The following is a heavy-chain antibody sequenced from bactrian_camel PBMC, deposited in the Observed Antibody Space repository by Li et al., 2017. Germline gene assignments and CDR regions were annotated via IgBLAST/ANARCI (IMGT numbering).Heavy chain of an antibody. CDR1: GPTYGTYC. CDR3: AADRRSARSGCYCPRGRY. V-gene: IGHV3S55*01. J-gene: IGHJ4*01. D-gene: IGHD2*01. Sequence: HVQLVESGGDSVQAGGSLRLSCEFTGPTYGTYCMAWFRQVPGKQREGVAGIGSDGSTRYADFVKGRFTISKDDAKNTLYLQMNSLKPEDTAMYYCAADRRSARSGCYCPRGRYWGQGTQVTVS. CDR2: IGSDGST.